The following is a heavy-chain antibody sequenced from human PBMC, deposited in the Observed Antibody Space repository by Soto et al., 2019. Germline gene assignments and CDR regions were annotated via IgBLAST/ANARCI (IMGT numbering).Heavy chain of an antibody. D-gene: IGHD3-10*01. J-gene: IGHJ4*02. CDR3: ARVGPLVRGVINPTPDY. CDR2: INACNGNT. V-gene: IGHV1-3*01. Sequence: ASVKVSCKASGYTFTSYGINWVRQAPGQGLGWMGWINACNGNTKYSQKFQGRVTITRDTSASTAYMELSSLRSEDTAVYYCARVGPLVRGVINPTPDYWGQGTLVTVSS. CDR1: GYTFTSYG.